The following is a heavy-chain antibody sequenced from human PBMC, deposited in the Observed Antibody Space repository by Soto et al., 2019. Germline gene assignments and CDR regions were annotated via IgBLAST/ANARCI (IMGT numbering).Heavy chain of an antibody. CDR2: IIPIFGTA. CDR1: GGTFSSYA. D-gene: IGHD2-2*01. J-gene: IGHJ5*02. Sequence: SVKFSCKASGGTFSSYAIGWVRQAPGQGLEWMGGIIPIFGTANYAQKFQGRVTITADESTSTAYMELSSLRSEDTAVYYCARVPRRYCSSTSCYEVDPWGQGTLVTVSS. CDR3: ARVPRRYCSSTSCYEVDP. V-gene: IGHV1-69*13.